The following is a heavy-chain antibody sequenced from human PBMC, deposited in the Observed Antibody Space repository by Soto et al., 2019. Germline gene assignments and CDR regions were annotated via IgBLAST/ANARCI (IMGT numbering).Heavy chain of an antibody. Sequence: PSETLSLTCTVSGGSISSYYWSWIRQPPGKGLEWIGYIYYSGSTNYNPSLKSRVTISVDTSKNQFPLKLSSVTAADTAVYYCARGVRPDTAMVTPFDYWGQGTLVTVSS. J-gene: IGHJ4*02. CDR3: ARGVRPDTAMVTPFDY. CDR2: IYYSGST. CDR1: GGSISSYY. D-gene: IGHD5-18*01. V-gene: IGHV4-59*01.